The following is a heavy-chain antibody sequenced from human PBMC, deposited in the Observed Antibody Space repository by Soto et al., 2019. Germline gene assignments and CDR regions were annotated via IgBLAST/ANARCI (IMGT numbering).Heavy chain of an antibody. J-gene: IGHJ4*02. Sequence: GSLRLSCAASGFTFSSYSMNWVRQAPGKGLEWVSYISSSSSTIHYSDSVKGRFTISRDNAKNSLYLQMNSLRAEDTAVYYCARDSPRYSGSYLPDYWGQGTLVTVSS. CDR2: ISSSSSTI. V-gene: IGHV3-48*01. CDR3: ARDSPRYSGSYLPDY. D-gene: IGHD1-26*01. CDR1: GFTFSSYS.